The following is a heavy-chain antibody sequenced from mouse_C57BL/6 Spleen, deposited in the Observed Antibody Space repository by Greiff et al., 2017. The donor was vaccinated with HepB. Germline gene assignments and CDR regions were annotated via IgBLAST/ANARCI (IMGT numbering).Heavy chain of an antibody. CDR2: ILPGSGST. V-gene: IGHV1-9*01. CDR3: ARWVICYASY. D-gene: IGHD2-12*01. Sequence: QVQLQQSGAELMKPGASVKLSCKATGYTFTGYWIEWVKQRPGHGLEWIGEILPGSGSTNYNEKFKGKATFTEDTSSNTAYMQLRSLTTEDSAIYYCARWVICYASYWGQGTLVTVSA. CDR1: GYTFTGYW. J-gene: IGHJ3*01.